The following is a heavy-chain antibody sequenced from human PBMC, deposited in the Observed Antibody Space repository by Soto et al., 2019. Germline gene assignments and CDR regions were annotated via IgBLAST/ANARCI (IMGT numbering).Heavy chain of an antibody. J-gene: IGHJ6*02. CDR1: GFTFSSYS. CDR3: ARDRDSYAPSGMDV. Sequence: EVQLVESGGGLVKPGGSLRLSCAASGFTFSSYSMNWVRQAPGKGLEWVSSISSSSSYIYYADSVKGRFTTSRDNAKNSLYLQMNSLRAEDTAVYYCARDRDSYAPSGMDVWGQGTTVTVSS. V-gene: IGHV3-21*01. CDR2: ISSSSSYI. D-gene: IGHD5-18*01.